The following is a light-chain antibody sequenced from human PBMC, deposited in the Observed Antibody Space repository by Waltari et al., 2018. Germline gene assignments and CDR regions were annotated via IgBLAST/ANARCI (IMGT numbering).Light chain of an antibody. J-gene: IGLJ2*01. CDR2: DVT. V-gene: IGLV2-11*01. CDR3: CSYAGSYTHVV. CDR1: SSDVGGYDY. Sequence: QSALTQPRSVSGSPGQSVTISCTGTSSDVGGYDYVSWYQHHPGKAPKLMICDVTKRPSGVPGRCSGSKSGNTASLTISGRQAEDEADYYCCSYAGSYTHVVFGGGTKLTVL.